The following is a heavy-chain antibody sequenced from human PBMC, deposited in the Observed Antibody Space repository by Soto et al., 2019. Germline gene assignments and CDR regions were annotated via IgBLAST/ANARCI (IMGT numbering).Heavy chain of an antibody. CDR2: ITSSSGHI. D-gene: IGHD3-10*01. J-gene: IGHJ6*02. Sequence: GGSLRLSGEAAGFTLTTYTMNWVRQASGKGLEWVSSITSSSGHIYYADSVKGRFTISRDNARNSLYLQMNSLRAEDTAVYYCVRERGLSSFYGMNVWGQGTTVTVS. CDR3: VRERGLSSFYGMNV. CDR1: GFTLTTYT. V-gene: IGHV3-21*01.